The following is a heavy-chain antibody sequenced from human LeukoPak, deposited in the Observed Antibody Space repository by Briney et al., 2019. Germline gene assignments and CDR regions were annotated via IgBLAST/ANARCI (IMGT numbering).Heavy chain of an antibody. V-gene: IGHV3-23*01. D-gene: IGHD6-19*01. Sequence: GGSLRLSCAASGFTFSSYAMSWVRQAPGKGLEWVSTISGGGGSTYYVDSVKGRFTISRDNSKNTLYLQMNSLRAEDTAVYYCAKDPLSGWYVDYWGQGTLVTVSS. CDR1: GFTFSSYA. J-gene: IGHJ4*02. CDR2: ISGGGGST. CDR3: AKDPLSGWYVDY.